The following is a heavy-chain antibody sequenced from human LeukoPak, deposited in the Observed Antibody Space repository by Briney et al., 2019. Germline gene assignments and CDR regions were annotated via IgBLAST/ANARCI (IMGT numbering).Heavy chain of an antibody. Sequence: PGRSLRLSCAASGFSFSSYAMHWVRQAPGKGLEWVAVISYDGTNKYYADSVKGRFTISRDNSKNTLYLQMSSLRAEDTAVYYCARDADYGDPKAIEYWGQGTLVTVSS. J-gene: IGHJ4*02. V-gene: IGHV3-30*04. CDR3: ARDADYGDPKAIEY. CDR2: ISYDGTNK. CDR1: GFSFSSYA. D-gene: IGHD4-17*01.